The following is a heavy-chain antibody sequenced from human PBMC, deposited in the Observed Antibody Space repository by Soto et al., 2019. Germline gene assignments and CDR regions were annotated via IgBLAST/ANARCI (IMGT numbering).Heavy chain of an antibody. CDR3: ARVGSSGWYEIDY. Sequence: SVKVSCKASGGTFSSYAISWVRQALGQGLEWMGGIIPIFGTANYAQKFQGRVTITADESTSTAYMELSSLRSEDTAVYYCARVGSSGWYEIDYWGQGTLVTVSS. J-gene: IGHJ4*02. CDR1: GGTFSSYA. V-gene: IGHV1-69*13. D-gene: IGHD6-19*01. CDR2: IIPIFGTA.